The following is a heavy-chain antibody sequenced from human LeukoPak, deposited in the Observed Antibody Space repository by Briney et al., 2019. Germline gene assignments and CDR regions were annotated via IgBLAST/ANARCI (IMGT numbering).Heavy chain of an antibody. Sequence: GGSLRLSCAASGFAFSTYTMNWVRQAAGKGLEWVSTITGSSGHTYFADSVKGRFTISRDNSKNTLYLQMNSLRAEDTAIYYCAKGSRILDSWGQGSVVTVSS. CDR1: GFAFSTYT. V-gene: IGHV3-23*01. J-gene: IGHJ4*02. D-gene: IGHD5-18*01. CDR3: AKGSRILDS. CDR2: ITGSSGHT.